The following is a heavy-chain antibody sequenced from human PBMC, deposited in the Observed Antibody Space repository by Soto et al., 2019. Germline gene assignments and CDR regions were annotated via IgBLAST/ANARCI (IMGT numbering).Heavy chain of an antibody. CDR2: IIPIFGTA. CDR3: ATQGFPNYDSSGMDV. Sequence: QVQLVQSGAEVKKPGSSVKVSCKASGGTFSSYAISWVRQAPGQGLEWMGGIIPIFGTADYAEKSQGRVTITAGAATSTAYMALTGLRSEDTAVYYCATQGFPNYDSSGMDVWGQGTMVTVSS. D-gene: IGHD3-10*01. V-gene: IGHV1-69*12. CDR1: GGTFSSYA. J-gene: IGHJ6*02.